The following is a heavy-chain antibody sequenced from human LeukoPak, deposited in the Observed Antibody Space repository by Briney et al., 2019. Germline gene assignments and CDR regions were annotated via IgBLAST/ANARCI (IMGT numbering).Heavy chain of an antibody. CDR1: RFTFSGYW. J-gene: IGHJ4*02. CDR3: AKGRWLQFDAFDY. CDR2: IKQDGSEK. Sequence: GGSLRLSCAASRFTFSGYWMSWVRQAPGKGLEWVANIKQDGSEKYYVDSVKGRFTISRDNAKNSLYLQMNSLRAEDTAVYYCAKGRWLQFDAFDYWGQGTLVTVSS. V-gene: IGHV3-7*05. D-gene: IGHD5-24*01.